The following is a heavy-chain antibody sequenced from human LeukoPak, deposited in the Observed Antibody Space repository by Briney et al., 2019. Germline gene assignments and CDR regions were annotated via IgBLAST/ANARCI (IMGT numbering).Heavy chain of an antibody. D-gene: IGHD2-15*01. CDR3: ARDRDNGMDV. CDR2: INSDGSST. V-gene: IGHV3-74*01. J-gene: IGHJ6*04. CDR1: GFTFSSYW. Sequence: GGSLRLSCAASGFTFSSYWMHWVRQAPGKGLVWVSRINSDGSSTSYADSVKGRFTISRDNAKNSLFLQMNSLRDEDTAEYYCARDRDNGMDVWGKGTTVTVSS.